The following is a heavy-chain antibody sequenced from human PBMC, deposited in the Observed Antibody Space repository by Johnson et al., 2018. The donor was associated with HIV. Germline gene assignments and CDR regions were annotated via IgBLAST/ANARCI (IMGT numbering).Heavy chain of an antibody. CDR3: VKGMDSSSWYAFDI. CDR1: GFTFDDYG. CDR2: ISWNGGNT. Sequence: VQLVESGGGVVRPGGSLRLSCAASGFTFDDYGMSWVRQAPGKGLEWVSGISWNGGNTDYADSVKGRFTISRDNSKNTLYLQMNSLRAEDTAIYYCVKGMDSSSWYAFDIWGQGTMVTVSS. D-gene: IGHD6-13*01. J-gene: IGHJ3*02. V-gene: IGHV3-20*04.